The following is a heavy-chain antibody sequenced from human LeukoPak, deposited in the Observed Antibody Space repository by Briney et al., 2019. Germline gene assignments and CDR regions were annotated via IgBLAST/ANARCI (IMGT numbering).Heavy chain of an antibody. V-gene: IGHV3-21*01. CDR3: ARGAYYYED. Sequence: GGSLRLSCAASGFTFSDYTMNWVRQAPGKGLEYVSSISGSSRHIYYADSVKGRFTISRDNTKSSLYLQMNSLRVEDMAVYYCARGAYYYEDWGQGTLVTVSS. CDR2: ISGSSRHI. J-gene: IGHJ4*02. D-gene: IGHD3-22*01. CDR1: GFTFSDYT.